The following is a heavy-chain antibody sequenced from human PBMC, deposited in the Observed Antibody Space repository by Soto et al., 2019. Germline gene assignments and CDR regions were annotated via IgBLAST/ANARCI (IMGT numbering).Heavy chain of an antibody. V-gene: IGHV1-2*02. CDR3: ARDGDSSSPFDI. J-gene: IGHJ3*02. CDR1: GYTFTGNY. D-gene: IGHD6-6*01. Sequence: QVQLVQSGAEVKKPGASARVSCKASGYTFTGNYMHWVRQAPGQGLEWMGWINPNSGGTNYAQKFQGRVTVTRDTSISTAYMELSRLRSDDTAVYYCARDGDSSSPFDIWGQGTMVTVSS. CDR2: INPNSGGT.